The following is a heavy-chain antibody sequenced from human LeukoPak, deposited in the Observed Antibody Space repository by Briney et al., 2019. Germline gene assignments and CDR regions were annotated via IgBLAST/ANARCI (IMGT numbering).Heavy chain of an antibody. J-gene: IGHJ4*02. D-gene: IGHD1-26*01. CDR3: ASVKWDLSFDF. CDR1: GFTFSSYA. CDR2: IYYSGST. V-gene: IGHV4-38-2*01. Sequence: GSLRLSCAASGFTFSSYAMSWVRQAPGKGLEWIGTIYYSGSTYYKSSLKSRVTISEDMSKNQFSLKLSSVTAADTAVYYCASVKWDLSFDFWGQGILVTVSS.